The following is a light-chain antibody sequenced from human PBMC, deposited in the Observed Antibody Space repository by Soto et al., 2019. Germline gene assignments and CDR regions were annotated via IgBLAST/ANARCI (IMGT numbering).Light chain of an antibody. CDR2: AAS. CDR1: QGISGY. V-gene: IGKV1-9*01. Sequence: DIQMPQSPSSLSASVGDRVTITCRASQGISGYLAWYQQKPGKAPKLLIYAASTLQSGVPSRFSGSGSGTKFTLTIASLQPDDFATYYCQQYETFSGTFGPGTKVDIK. CDR3: QQYETFSGT. J-gene: IGKJ1*01.